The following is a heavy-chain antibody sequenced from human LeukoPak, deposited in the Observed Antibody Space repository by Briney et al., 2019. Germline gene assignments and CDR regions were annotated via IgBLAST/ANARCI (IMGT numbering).Heavy chain of an antibody. CDR2: ISSGSGTT. CDR1: GFTFSTYS. J-gene: IGHJ4*02. Sequence: GGSLRLSCAASGFTFSTYSMNWVRQAPGKGLEWVSYISSGSGTTYYADSVKGRFTISRDNAKNSLYLQMNSLRAEDTAVYYCARRAPYGDYSFDYWGQGTLVTVSS. CDR3: ARRAPYGDYSFDY. V-gene: IGHV3-48*01. D-gene: IGHD4-17*01.